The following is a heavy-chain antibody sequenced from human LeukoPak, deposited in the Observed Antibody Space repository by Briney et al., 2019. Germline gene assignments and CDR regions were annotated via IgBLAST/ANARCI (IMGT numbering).Heavy chain of an antibody. CDR3: ASSAHETDAFDI. Sequence: SVKVSCKASGGTFSSYAISWVRQAPGQGLEWMGGIIPIFGTANYAQKFQGRVTITTDESTSTAYMELSSLRSEDTAVYCCASSAHETDAFDIWGQGTMVTVSS. V-gene: IGHV1-69*05. CDR1: GGTFSSYA. J-gene: IGHJ3*02. CDR2: IIPIFGTA.